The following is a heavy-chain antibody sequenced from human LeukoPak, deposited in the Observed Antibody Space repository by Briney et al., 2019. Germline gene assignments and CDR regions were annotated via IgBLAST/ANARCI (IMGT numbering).Heavy chain of an antibody. CDR1: GYTFTSYG. Sequence: ASVKVFCKASGYTFTSYGISWVRQAPGQGLEWMGWISAYNGNTNYAQKLQGRVTMTTDTSTSTAYMELRSLRSDDTAVYYCARDLNPFQEQWLVRSDYWGRGTLVTVSS. V-gene: IGHV1-18*01. D-gene: IGHD6-19*01. CDR3: ARDLNPFQEQWLVRSDY. J-gene: IGHJ4*02. CDR2: ISAYNGNT.